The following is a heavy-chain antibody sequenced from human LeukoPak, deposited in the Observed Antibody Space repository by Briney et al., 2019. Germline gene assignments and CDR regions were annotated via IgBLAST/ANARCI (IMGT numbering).Heavy chain of an antibody. Sequence: PGGSLRLSCAASGFTFSSYDMHWVRQARGKGLESVSAIGTAGDKYYPGSVKGRFTISRENAKNSLYLQMNSLRAGDTAVYYCARLGYDYDAFDIWGQGTMVTVSS. CDR1: GFTFSSYD. CDR3: ARLGYDYDAFDI. V-gene: IGHV3-13*01. D-gene: IGHD5-12*01. CDR2: IGTAGDK. J-gene: IGHJ3*02.